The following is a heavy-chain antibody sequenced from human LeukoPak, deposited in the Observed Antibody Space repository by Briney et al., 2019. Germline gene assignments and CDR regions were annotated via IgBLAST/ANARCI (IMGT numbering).Heavy chain of an antibody. D-gene: IGHD2-2*02. Sequence: PGGSLRLSCAASGFTFSSYWMSWVRQAPGKGLEWVANIKQDGSEKYYVDSVKGRFTISRDNAKNSLYLQMDSLRAEDTAVYYCAREFDIVVVPAAILGYWGQGTLVTVSS. CDR3: AREFDIVVVPAAILGY. J-gene: IGHJ4*02. CDR2: IKQDGSEK. CDR1: GFTFSSYW. V-gene: IGHV3-7*01.